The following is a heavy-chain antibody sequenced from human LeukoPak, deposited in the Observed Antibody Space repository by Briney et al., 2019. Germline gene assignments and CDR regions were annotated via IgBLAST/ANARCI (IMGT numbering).Heavy chain of an antibody. CDR1: GGSISSYY. CDR2: IYYSGST. D-gene: IGHD3-16*01. Sequence: SETLSLTCTVSGGSISSYYWSWIRQPPGMGLEWIGYIYYSGSTNYNPSLKSRVTISVDTSKNQFSLKLSSVTAADTAVYYCARDPWGEKYFDYWGQGTLVTVSS. J-gene: IGHJ4*02. V-gene: IGHV4-59*01. CDR3: ARDPWGEKYFDY.